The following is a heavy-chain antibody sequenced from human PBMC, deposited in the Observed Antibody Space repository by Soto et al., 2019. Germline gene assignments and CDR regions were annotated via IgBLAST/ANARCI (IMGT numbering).Heavy chain of an antibody. J-gene: IGHJ5*02. CDR3: ARMASAGTLNWFDP. Sequence: QVQLVQSGDEVKEPGASVRVSCEASGYTFINFDISWVRQAAGQGLEWLGWMNPGSGQTGYASKFQGRVAMTSVASTGTSHLELSSLTSDDTAVYYCARMASAGTLNWFDPWGQGTLVTVSS. D-gene: IGHD6-13*01. CDR2: MNPGSGQT. CDR1: GYTFINFD. V-gene: IGHV1-8*02.